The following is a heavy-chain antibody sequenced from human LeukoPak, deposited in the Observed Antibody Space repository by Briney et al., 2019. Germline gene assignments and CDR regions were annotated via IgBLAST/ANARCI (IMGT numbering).Heavy chain of an antibody. Sequence: GGSLRLSCAASGFTFSSYAMSWVRQSPGKGLVGVSAIRGSGGSTYYTDSVKGRFTISRDNSKNTLYLQMNSLRAEDTAVYYCAKDQGPSRIAAAGPIDYWGQGTLVTVSS. CDR2: IRGSGGST. CDR3: AKDQGPSRIAAAGPIDY. D-gene: IGHD6-13*01. V-gene: IGHV3-23*01. CDR1: GFTFSSYA. J-gene: IGHJ4*02.